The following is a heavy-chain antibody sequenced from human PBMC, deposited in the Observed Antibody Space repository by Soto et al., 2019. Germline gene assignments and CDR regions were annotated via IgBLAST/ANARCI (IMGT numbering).Heavy chain of an antibody. CDR3: ARVGYYYDSSSFDY. Sequence: PSETLSLTCTVSDDSISSSGYYWSWIRQHPGKGLEWIGYIYYSGTTFYNPSLKSRVTISVDTSKNQFSLKLSSVTAADTAVYYCARVGYYYDSSSFDYWGQGTQVTVSS. V-gene: IGHV4-31*03. CDR2: IYYSGTT. J-gene: IGHJ4*02. CDR1: DDSISSSGYY. D-gene: IGHD3-22*01.